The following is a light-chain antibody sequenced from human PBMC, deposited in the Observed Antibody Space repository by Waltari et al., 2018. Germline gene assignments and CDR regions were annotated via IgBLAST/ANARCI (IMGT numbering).Light chain of an antibody. Sequence: SSELTQPPSVSVSPGQTARITCSGDALPKQYAYWYQQKRGQAPLLVMYKDTERPSGIPERFSGSNSGTTVTLTIRGVQPEDEADYYCQSTDSIGTYFFGNGTRVSVL. V-gene: IGLV3-25*03. J-gene: IGLJ1*01. CDR2: KDT. CDR1: ALPKQY. CDR3: QSTDSIGTYF.